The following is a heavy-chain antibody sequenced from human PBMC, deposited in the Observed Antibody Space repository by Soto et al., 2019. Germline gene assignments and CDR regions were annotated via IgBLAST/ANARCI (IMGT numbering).Heavy chain of an antibody. CDR2: IKQDGSEE. CDR1: GFTFNHYW. CDR3: ARDLSPGNIFTAYLFLGGGNDI. J-gene: IGHJ4*02. D-gene: IGHD3-9*01. Sequence: EMQLVESGGGLVQPGGSLRLSCVASGFTFNHYWMSWVRQAPGKGLEWVARIKQDGSEENYVDSVKGRFAISRDNAKNSLYLQMESLRSEDTALYYCARDLSPGNIFTAYLFLGGGNDIWSQGTLVTVSP. V-gene: IGHV3-7*01.